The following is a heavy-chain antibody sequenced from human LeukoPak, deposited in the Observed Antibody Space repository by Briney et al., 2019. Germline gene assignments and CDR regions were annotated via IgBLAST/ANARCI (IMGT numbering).Heavy chain of an antibody. D-gene: IGHD2-15*01. CDR1: GFTFSSYA. CDR2: ISGSGGST. J-gene: IGHJ4*02. Sequence: GGSLGLSCEASGFTFSSYAMSWVRQAPGKGLEWVSAISGSGGSTSYADSVKGRFTISRDNSKNTLYLQMNSLRAEDTAVYYCAKSFKHCSGGTCYSVDYWGQGTLVTVSS. V-gene: IGHV3-23*01. CDR3: AKSFKHCSGGTCYSVDY.